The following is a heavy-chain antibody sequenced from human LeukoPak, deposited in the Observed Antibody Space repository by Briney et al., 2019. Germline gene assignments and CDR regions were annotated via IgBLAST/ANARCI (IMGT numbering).Heavy chain of an antibody. Sequence: SLRLSCAASGFTFDDYAMHWVRQAPGKGLEWVSGISWNSGSIGYADSVKGRFTTSRDNAKNSLYLQMNSLRAEDTALYYCAKEGHSSSERYYHYYMDVWGKGTTVTVSS. D-gene: IGHD6-6*01. CDR1: GFTFDDYA. CDR2: ISWNSGSI. J-gene: IGHJ6*03. V-gene: IGHV3-9*01. CDR3: AKEGHSSSERYYHYYMDV.